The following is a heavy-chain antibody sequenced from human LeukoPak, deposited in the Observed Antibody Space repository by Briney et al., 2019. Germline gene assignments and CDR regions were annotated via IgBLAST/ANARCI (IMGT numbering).Heavy chain of an antibody. Sequence: SETLSLTCAVYGGSFSGYYWSWIRQPLGKGLEWIGEINHSGSTNYNPSLKSRVTISVDTSKNQFSLKLSSVTAADTAVYYCARAVPRRLDYWGQGTLVTVSS. CDR2: INHSGST. CDR3: ARAVPRRLDY. D-gene: IGHD3-10*02. J-gene: IGHJ4*02. CDR1: GGSFSGYY. V-gene: IGHV4-34*01.